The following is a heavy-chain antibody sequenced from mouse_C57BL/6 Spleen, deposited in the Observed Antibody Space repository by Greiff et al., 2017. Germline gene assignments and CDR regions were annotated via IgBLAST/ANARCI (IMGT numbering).Heavy chain of an antibody. CDR3: ARQDDYDAAYYIDY. V-gene: IGHV5-6*01. CDR2: ISSGGSYT. Sequence: EVKLVESGGDLVKPGGSLKLSCAASGFTFSSYGMSWVRQTPDKRLEWVATISSGGSYTYYPDSVKGRFTISRDNAKNTLYLQMSSLKSEDTAMYYCARQDDYDAAYYIDYRGEDTTLTDSS. J-gene: IGHJ2*01. D-gene: IGHD2-4*01. CDR1: GFTFSSYG.